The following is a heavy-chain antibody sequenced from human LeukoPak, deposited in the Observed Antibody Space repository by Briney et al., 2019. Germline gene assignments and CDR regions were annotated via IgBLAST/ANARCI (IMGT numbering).Heavy chain of an antibody. CDR1: GFTFSSYA. J-gene: IGHJ2*01. Sequence: GGSLRLSCAASGFTFSSYAMNWVRQAPGKGLEWVSSISSSSSYIYYADSVKGRFTTSRDNAKNSLHLQMNSLRAEDTAVYYCARNSLGVCGGDCYPPGDLWGRGTLVTVSS. V-gene: IGHV3-21*01. CDR3: ARNSLGVCGGDCYPPGDL. CDR2: ISSSSSYI. D-gene: IGHD2-21*02.